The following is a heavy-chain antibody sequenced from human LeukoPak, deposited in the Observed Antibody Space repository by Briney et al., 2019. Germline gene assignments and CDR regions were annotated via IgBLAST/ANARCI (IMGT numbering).Heavy chain of an antibody. CDR3: ASMTTVVNYYYYGMDV. CDR1: GFTVSSNY. J-gene: IGHJ6*02. D-gene: IGHD4-23*01. V-gene: IGHV3-53*04. CDR2: IYSGGST. Sequence: GGSLRLSCAASGFTVSSNYMSWVRQAPGKGLEWVSVIYSGGSTYYADSVKGRFTISRHNSKNTLYLQMNSLRAEDTAVYYCASMTTVVNYYYYGMDVWGQGTTVTVSS.